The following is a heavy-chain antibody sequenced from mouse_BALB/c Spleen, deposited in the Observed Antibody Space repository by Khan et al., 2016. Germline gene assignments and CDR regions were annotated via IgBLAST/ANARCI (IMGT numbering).Heavy chain of an antibody. CDR1: GFTFTDYY. CDR2: ARNKANGFTA. J-gene: IGHJ1*01. V-gene: IGHV7-3*02. D-gene: IGHD2-3*01. CDR3: ARELNDDYYWYLDV. Sequence: EVELVESGGGLVQPGGSLRLSCTTSGFTFTDYYMSWVRQPPGEALEWLGFARNKANGFTAEYSASVKGRFTISRDNSQSILYLQMNTLRAEDSATYYCARELNDDYYWYLDVWGAGTTVTVSS.